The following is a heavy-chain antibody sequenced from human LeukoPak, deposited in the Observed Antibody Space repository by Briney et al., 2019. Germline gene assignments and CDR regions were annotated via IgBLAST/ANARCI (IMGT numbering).Heavy chain of an antibody. D-gene: IGHD1-26*01. Sequence: GGSLRLSCAASGFTFSSYAMHWVRQAPGKGLEYVSAISSNGGSTYYANFVKGRFTISRDNSKNTLYLQMGSLRAEDMAVYYCARKGAQGKWELPLDYWGQGTLVTVSS. J-gene: IGHJ4*02. CDR2: ISSNGGST. CDR3: ARKGAQGKWELPLDY. V-gene: IGHV3-64*01. CDR1: GFTFSSYA.